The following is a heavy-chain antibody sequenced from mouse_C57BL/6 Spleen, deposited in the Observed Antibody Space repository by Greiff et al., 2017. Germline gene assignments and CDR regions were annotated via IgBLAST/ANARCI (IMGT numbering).Heavy chain of an antibody. Sequence: QVQLQQPGTELVKPGASVQLSCKASGYTFTSYWMHWVKQRPGQGLEWIGNIHPSNGGTNYNEKFKSKATLTVDKTSSTSYMQISSLTSADSAVYYCSKRHYYGRSYEDFDVWGTGTTVTVSS. CDR1: GYTFTSYW. CDR3: SKRHYYGRSYEDFDV. V-gene: IGHV1-53*01. J-gene: IGHJ1*03. CDR2: IHPSNGGT. D-gene: IGHD1-1*01.